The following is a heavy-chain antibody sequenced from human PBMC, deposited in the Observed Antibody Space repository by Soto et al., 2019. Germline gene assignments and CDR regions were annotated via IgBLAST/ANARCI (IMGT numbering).Heavy chain of an antibody. CDR1: GFTFSSYA. Sequence: VGSLRLSCAASGFTFSSYAMSWVRQAPGKGLEWVSAISGSGGSTYYADSVKGRFTISRDNSKNTLYLQMNSLRAEDTAVYYCAKANFTSTSCYPGFDYWGQGTLVTVSS. D-gene: IGHD2-2*01. V-gene: IGHV3-23*01. J-gene: IGHJ4*02. CDR2: ISGSGGST. CDR3: AKANFTSTSCYPGFDY.